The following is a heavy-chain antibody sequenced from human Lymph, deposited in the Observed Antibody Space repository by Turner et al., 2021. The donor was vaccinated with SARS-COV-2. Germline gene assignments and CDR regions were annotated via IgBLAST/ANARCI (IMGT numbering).Heavy chain of an antibody. J-gene: IGHJ4*02. V-gene: IGHV3-30*18. D-gene: IGHD3-10*01. Sequence: QVQLVESGGGVVQPGRSLSIPCAASGFTFSSYGMHWVRQAPGKGLEWVAVISYDGSNKYYADSVKGRFTISRDNSKNTLYLQMNSLRAEDTAVYYCAKDGGGYFDYWGQGTLVTVSS. CDR3: AKDGGGYFDY. CDR2: ISYDGSNK. CDR1: GFTFSSYG.